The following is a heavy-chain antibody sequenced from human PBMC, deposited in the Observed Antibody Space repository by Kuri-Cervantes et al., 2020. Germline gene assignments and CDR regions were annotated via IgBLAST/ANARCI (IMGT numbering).Heavy chain of an antibody. CDR2: IYYSGST. V-gene: IGHV4-59*12. D-gene: IGHD2-15*01. J-gene: IGHJ4*02. CDR1: GGSISSYY. CDR3: ARRRGYCSGGSCYPFDY. Sequence: SEILSLTCTVSGGSISSYYWSWIRQPPGKGLEWIGYIYYSGSTNYNPSLKSRVTISVDTSKNQFSLKLSSVTAADTAVYYCARRRGYCSGGSCYPFDYWSQGTLVTVSS.